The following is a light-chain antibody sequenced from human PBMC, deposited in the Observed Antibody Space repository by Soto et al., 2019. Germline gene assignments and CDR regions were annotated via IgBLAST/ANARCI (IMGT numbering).Light chain of an antibody. CDR2: GNS. CDR1: RSNIGAGYD. CDR3: QSSDSSRSGWV. J-gene: IGLJ3*02. V-gene: IGLV1-40*01. Sequence: QSVLTQPPSASGAPGQRVTSSCTGSRSNIGAGYDVHWYQQLPGTAPKLLIYGNSNRPSGVPDRFSGSKSGTSASLAITGLQAEDEADYYCQSSDSSRSGWVFGGGTQLTVL.